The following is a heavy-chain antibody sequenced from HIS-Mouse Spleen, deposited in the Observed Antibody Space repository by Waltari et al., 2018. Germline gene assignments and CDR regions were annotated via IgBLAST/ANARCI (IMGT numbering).Heavy chain of an antibody. CDR1: GGSISSGGYY. J-gene: IGHJ5*02. V-gene: IGHV4-31*03. CDR2: IYYRGRT. D-gene: IGHD3-3*01. CDR3: ARSPYYDFWSGYSDNWFDP. Sequence: QVQLQESGPGLVKPSQTLSLTCTVSGGSISSGGYYWSWIRQHPGKGLEGIGYIYYRGRTYDNPSLKSRFTISVDTSKNHFSLKLSSVTAADTAVYYCARSPYYDFWSGYSDNWFDPWGQGTLVTVSS.